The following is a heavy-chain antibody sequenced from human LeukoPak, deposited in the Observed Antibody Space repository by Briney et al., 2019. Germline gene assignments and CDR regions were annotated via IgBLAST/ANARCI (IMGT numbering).Heavy chain of an antibody. CDR1: GYSISSGYY. Sequence: SETLSLTCXVSGYSISSGYYWGWIRQPPGKGQEWIGSIYHSGSTYYNPSLKSRVTISVDTSKNQFSLKLSSVTAADTAVYYCARRDLSWNDEEYNWFDPWGQGTLVTVSS. J-gene: IGHJ5*02. D-gene: IGHD1-1*01. V-gene: IGHV4-38-2*01. CDR2: IYHSGST. CDR3: ARRDLSWNDEEYNWFDP.